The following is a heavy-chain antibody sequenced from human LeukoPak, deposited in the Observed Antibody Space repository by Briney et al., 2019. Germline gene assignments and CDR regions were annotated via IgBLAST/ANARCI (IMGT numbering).Heavy chain of an antibody. CDR3: AKEKDIVVVVAASY. Sequence: GGSLRLSCAASGFTFSSYAMSWVRQAPGKGLEWVSAISGSGGSTCYADSVKGRFTISRDNSKNTLYLQMNSLRAEDTAVYYCAKEKDIVVVVAASYWGQGTLVTVSS. D-gene: IGHD2-15*01. J-gene: IGHJ4*02. V-gene: IGHV3-23*01. CDR2: ISGSGGST. CDR1: GFTFSSYA.